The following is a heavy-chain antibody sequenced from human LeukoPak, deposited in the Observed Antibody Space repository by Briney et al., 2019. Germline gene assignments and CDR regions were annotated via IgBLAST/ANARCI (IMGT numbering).Heavy chain of an antibody. CDR3: VNQISGWVS. CDR2: ISSNGGST. D-gene: IGHD6-19*01. Sequence: PGGSLRLSCAASGFSFSNYAMSWVRQAPGKGLEYVSAISSNGGSTFYADSVKGRFSISRDNSKNTLYLQMSSLRAEDTAVYYCVNQISGWVSWGQGTLVTVSS. J-gene: IGHJ5*02. V-gene: IGHV3-64D*06. CDR1: GFSFSNYA.